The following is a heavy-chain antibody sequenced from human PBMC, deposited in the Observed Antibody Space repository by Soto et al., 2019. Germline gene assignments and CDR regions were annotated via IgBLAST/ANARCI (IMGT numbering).Heavy chain of an antibody. D-gene: IGHD2-2*01. Sequence: GASVKVSCKASGGTFSIYAISGVLQSAGQWREWMGGIIPIFGTANYAQKFQGRVTVTADESTSTAYMELSSLRSEDTAVYYCARNLVVPAEDYYYYGMDVWGQGTTVTVSS. CDR1: GGTFSIYA. CDR2: IIPIFGTA. V-gene: IGHV1-69*13. CDR3: ARNLVVPAEDYYYYGMDV. J-gene: IGHJ6*02.